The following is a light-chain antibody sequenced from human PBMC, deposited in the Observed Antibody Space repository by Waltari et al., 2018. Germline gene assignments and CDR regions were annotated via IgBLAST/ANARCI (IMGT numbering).Light chain of an antibody. V-gene: IGLV1-51*01. Sequence: QSVLTQPPSVSAAPGQKVTISCSGSSSHVGTYFVSWYHQLPGAAPKHLIYDNNKRPAGIPDRFSASKSGTSATLGITGLQIGDEADYYCATWDNSLTDVVFGGGTKLTVL. CDR2: DNN. J-gene: IGLJ2*01. CDR3: ATWDNSLTDVV. CDR1: SSHVGTYF.